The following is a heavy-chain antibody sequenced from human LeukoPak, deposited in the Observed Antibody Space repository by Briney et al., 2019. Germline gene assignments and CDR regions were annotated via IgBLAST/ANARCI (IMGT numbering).Heavy chain of an antibody. J-gene: IGHJ4*02. CDR3: ARASYSSGWYIGYFDY. V-gene: IGHV3-74*01. D-gene: IGHD6-19*01. CDR2: INSDGSIR. Sequence: GGSLRLSCAASGFTFSSYWMHWVRQAPGKGLVWVSRINSDGSIRNYVDSVKGRFTISRDNGKNTLYLEMSSLRAEDTAVYYCARASYSSGWYIGYFDYWGQGTLVTVSS. CDR1: GFTFSSYW.